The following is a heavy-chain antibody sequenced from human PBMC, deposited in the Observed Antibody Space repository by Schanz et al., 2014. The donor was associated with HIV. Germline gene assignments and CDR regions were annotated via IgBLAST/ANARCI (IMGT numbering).Heavy chain of an antibody. CDR1: GFFLDDYA. J-gene: IGHJ4*02. V-gene: IGHV3-9*01. CDR2: ISWNSGSK. CDR3: AKDAARIYYDILTGPFDS. D-gene: IGHD3-9*01. Sequence: EVQLVESGGGLVQPGRSLRLSCATSGFFLDDYAMHWVRQAPGKGLEWVSGISWNSGSKGYAESVKGRFTISRDNAKNSLYLQMXXXRGEXTALYYCAKDAARIYYDILTGPFDSWGQGTLVTVSS.